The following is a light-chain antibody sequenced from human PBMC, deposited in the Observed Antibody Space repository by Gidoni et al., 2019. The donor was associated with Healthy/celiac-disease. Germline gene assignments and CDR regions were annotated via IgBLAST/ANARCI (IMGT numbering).Light chain of an antibody. CDR2: DAS. CDR1: QGISSA. J-gene: IGKJ1*01. CDR3: QQFNSYSWT. V-gene: IGKV1-13*02. Sequence: AIQLTQSPSSLSASVGDRVTITCRASQGISSALAWYQQKPGKAPKLLIYDASSLESGVPSRFSGSGSGTDFTLTISSLQPEDFATYYCQQFNSYSWTFXXXTKVEIK.